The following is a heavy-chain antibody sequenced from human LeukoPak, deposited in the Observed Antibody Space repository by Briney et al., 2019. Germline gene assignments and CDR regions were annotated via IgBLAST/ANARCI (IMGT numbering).Heavy chain of an antibody. D-gene: IGHD3-22*01. CDR2: ISYDGGNK. CDR3: ARDPTYYYDSSYFDY. V-gene: IGHV3-30*04. CDR1: GFTFSSYA. J-gene: IGHJ4*02. Sequence: GRSLRLSCAASGFTFSSYAMHWVRQAPGKGLEWVAVISYDGGNKYYADSVKGRFTISRDNSKNTLYLQMNSLRAEDTAVYYCARDPTYYYDSSYFDYWGQGTLSPSPQ.